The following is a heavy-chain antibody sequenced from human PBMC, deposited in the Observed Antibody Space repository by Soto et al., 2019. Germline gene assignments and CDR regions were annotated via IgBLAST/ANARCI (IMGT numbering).Heavy chain of an antibody. CDR1: GYTFTSYG. D-gene: IGHD3-3*01. V-gene: IGHV1-18*01. Sequence: ASVKVSCKASGYTFTSYGISWVRQAPGQGLEWMGWISAYNGNTNYAQKLQGRVTMTTDTSTSTAYMELRSLRSDDTAVYYCARGELTYYDFWSGYSGVNWFDLWGPGTLVTVSS. J-gene: IGHJ5*02. CDR2: ISAYNGNT. CDR3: ARGELTYYDFWSGYSGVNWFDL.